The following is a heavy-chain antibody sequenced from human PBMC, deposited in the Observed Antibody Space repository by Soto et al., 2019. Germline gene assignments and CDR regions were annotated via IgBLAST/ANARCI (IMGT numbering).Heavy chain of an antibody. D-gene: IGHD2-2*01. Sequence: SETLSLTCTVSGGSISSSIYYWGWIRQPPEKRLEWIGSIYYSGSTYYNPSLKSRVTISVDTSKNQFSLKLSSVTAADTAVYYCARQRGCSSTSCYGGDAFDIWGQGTMVTVSS. J-gene: IGHJ3*02. CDR3: ARQRGCSSTSCYGGDAFDI. CDR1: GGSISSSIYY. CDR2: IYYSGST. V-gene: IGHV4-39*01.